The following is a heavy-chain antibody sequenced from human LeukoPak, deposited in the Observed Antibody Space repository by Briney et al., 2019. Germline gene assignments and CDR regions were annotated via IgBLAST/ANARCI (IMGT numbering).Heavy chain of an antibody. J-gene: IGHJ4*02. Sequence: SETLSLTCNVSGGSISSYYWSWIRQPPGKGQEWIGYIYYSGGTNYNPSLKSRVTISVDTSKNQFSLKLSSVTAADTAVYYCARQGKYYYDSSIDYWGQGTLVTVSS. CDR3: ARQGKYYYDSSIDY. CDR2: IYYSGGT. D-gene: IGHD3-22*01. CDR1: GGSISSYY. V-gene: IGHV4-59*08.